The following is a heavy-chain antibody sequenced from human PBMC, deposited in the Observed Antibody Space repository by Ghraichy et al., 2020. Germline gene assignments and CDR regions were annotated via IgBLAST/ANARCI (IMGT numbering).Heavy chain of an antibody. CDR1: GYSISSGYY. CDR2: IYHSGST. Sequence: SETLSLTCAVSGYSISSGYYWGWIRQPPGKGLEWIGSIYHSGSTYYNPSLKSRVTISVDTSKNQFSLKLSSVTAADTAVYYCARGPPGGPDYWGQGTLVTVSS. D-gene: IGHD3-16*01. CDR3: ARGPPGGPDY. J-gene: IGHJ4*02. V-gene: IGHV4-38-2*01.